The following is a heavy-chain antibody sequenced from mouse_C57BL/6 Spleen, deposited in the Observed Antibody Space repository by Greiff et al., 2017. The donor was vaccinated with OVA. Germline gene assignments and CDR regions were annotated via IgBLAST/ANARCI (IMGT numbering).Heavy chain of an antibody. J-gene: IGHJ1*03. CDR3: TRCYGSSDWYFDV. CDR1: GYTFTDYE. CDR2: IDPETGGT. D-gene: IGHD1-1*01. Sequence: VQLQQSGAELVRPGASVTLSCKASGYTFTDYEMHWVKQTPVHGLEWIGAIDPETGGTAYNQKFKGKAILTADKSSSTAYMELRSLTSEDSAVYYCTRCYGSSDWYFDVWGTGTTVTVSS. V-gene: IGHV1-15*01.